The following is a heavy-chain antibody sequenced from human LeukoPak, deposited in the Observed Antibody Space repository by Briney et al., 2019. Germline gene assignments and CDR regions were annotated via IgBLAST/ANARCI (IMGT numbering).Heavy chain of an antibody. D-gene: IGHD3-16*01. V-gene: IGHV3-30*18. Sequence: PGGSLRLSCAASGFTFSSYGMHWVRQAPGKGLEWVAVISYDGSNKYYADSVKGRFTISRDNSKNTLYLQMNSLRAEDTAVYYWAKGGSPGGGYYFDYGGGGPLATVS. CDR2: ISYDGSNK. CDR1: GFTFSSYG. CDR3: AKGGSPGGGYYFDY. J-gene: IGHJ4*02.